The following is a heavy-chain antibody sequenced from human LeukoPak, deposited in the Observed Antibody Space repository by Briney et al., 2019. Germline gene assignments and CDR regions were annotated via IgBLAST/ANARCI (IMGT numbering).Heavy chain of an antibody. D-gene: IGHD2-2*01. CDR2: INPNSGGT. CDR3: ARVGGYCSSTSCPNWFDP. J-gene: IGHJ5*02. CDR1: GYTFTGYY. Sequence: ASVKVSCKASGYTFTGYYMHWVRQAPGQGLEWMGWINPNSGGTNYAQKFQGRVTMTRDTSISTAYMELSRLRSDDKAVYYCARVGGYCSSTSCPNWFDPWGQGTLVTVSS. V-gene: IGHV1-2*02.